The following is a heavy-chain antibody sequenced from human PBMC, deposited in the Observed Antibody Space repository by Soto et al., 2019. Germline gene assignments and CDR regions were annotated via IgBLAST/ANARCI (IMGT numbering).Heavy chain of an antibody. CDR2: IDHSGTT. J-gene: IGHJ4*02. V-gene: IGHV4-34*01. CDR3: ASPLFSGSYFTDY. CDR1: GGSFSGYY. Sequence: QVQLQQWGAGLLKPSETLSLTCVVYGGSFSGYYWSWIRQPPGKGLAWIGEIDHSGTTNYNPSLKSRVTISVDTSKNQFSLKLSSVTAADTAVYYCASPLFSGSYFTDYWGQGTLVTVSS. D-gene: IGHD1-26*01.